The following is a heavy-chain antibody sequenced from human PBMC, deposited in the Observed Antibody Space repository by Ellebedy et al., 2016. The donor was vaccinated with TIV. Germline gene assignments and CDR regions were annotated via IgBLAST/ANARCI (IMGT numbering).Heavy chain of an antibody. J-gene: IGHJ2*01. Sequence: ASVKVSCXVSVYTFTRYGMSWVRQAPGQGLEWMGWIAVYNGHTKYAQKFQDRVVMTTETATSTVYMELRSLRSDDTAVYYCARSRLGGGHWYFDFWGRGTLVTVSS. V-gene: IGHV1-18*01. CDR2: IAVYNGHT. CDR1: VYTFTRYG. D-gene: IGHD3-10*01. CDR3: ARSRLGGGHWYFDF.